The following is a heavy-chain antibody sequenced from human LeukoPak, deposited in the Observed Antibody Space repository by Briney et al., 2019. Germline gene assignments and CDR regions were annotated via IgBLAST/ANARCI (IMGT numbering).Heavy chain of an antibody. CDR1: GFTFSSYW. CDR2: INSDGSST. J-gene: IGHJ4*02. V-gene: IGHV3-74*01. D-gene: IGHD6-13*01. CDR3: ARDTAAAATGY. Sequence: GGSLRLSCAASGFTFSSYWMHWVRQAPGKGLVWVSRINSDGSSTTYADSVKGRFTISRDNAKNTLYLQMNSLRAEYTAVYYCARDTAAAATGYWGQGTLVTVSS.